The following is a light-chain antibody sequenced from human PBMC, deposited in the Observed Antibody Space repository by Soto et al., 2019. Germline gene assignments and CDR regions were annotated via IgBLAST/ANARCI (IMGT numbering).Light chain of an antibody. J-gene: IGLJ2*01. V-gene: IGLV2-8*01. Sequence: QSALTQPPSASGSPGQSVTISCTGTSSDVGGYDYVSWHQHHPDKAPELMIYEVSKRPSGVPDRFSGSKSGITASLTVSRLQAEDEADYYCSSYAGNNNVVFGGGTKVTVL. CDR2: EVS. CDR3: SSYAGNNNVV. CDR1: SSDVGGYDY.